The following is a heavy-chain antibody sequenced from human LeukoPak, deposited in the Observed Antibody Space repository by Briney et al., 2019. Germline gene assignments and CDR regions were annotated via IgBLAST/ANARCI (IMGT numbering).Heavy chain of an antibody. CDR3: ARGGAARLHFQN. CDR2: IYHSGST. D-gene: IGHD6-6*01. Sequence: SEALSLACTVSGGSISTYYWNWIRQPPGKGLEWIGYIYHSGSTNYNPSLQSRVTISVDTSKNQFSLNLNSVTAADTAVYYCARGGAARLHFQNWGQGTLVTVSS. J-gene: IGHJ1*01. V-gene: IGHV4-59*01. CDR1: GGSISTYY.